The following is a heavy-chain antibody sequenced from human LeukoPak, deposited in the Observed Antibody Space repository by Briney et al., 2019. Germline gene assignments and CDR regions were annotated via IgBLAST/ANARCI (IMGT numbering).Heavy chain of an antibody. CDR3: ARSAGIAAAGIWFDP. CDR1: GFTVSSHY. CDR2: IYSCGST. J-gene: IGHJ5*02. V-gene: IGHV3-53*01. D-gene: IGHD6-13*01. Sequence: GGSLRLSCAASGFTVSSHYMSWARPAPGKGLEWVSVIYSCGSTYYADSVKGRFTISRDNSKNTLYLQMNSLRAEDTAVYYCARSAGIAAAGIWFDPWGQGTLVTVSS.